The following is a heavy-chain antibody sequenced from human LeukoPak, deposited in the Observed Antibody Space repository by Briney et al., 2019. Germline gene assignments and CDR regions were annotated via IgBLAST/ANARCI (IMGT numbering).Heavy chain of an antibody. J-gene: IGHJ6*04. CDR3: IAHFPYFYGFDV. D-gene: IGHD3-3*02. Sequence: GGSLRLSCVSSGFTIGTAWMSWVRQAPGKGLEWLGHIKSEGEGATTDYAAPAKGRFAISRDDSKNMIYLLMSSLKIDDTAIYYCIAHFPYFYGFDVWGKGTTVTVSS. V-gene: IGHV3-15*01. CDR2: IKSEGEGATT. CDR1: GFTIGTAW.